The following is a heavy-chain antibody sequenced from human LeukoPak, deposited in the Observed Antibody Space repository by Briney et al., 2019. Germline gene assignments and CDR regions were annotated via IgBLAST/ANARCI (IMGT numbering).Heavy chain of an antibody. Sequence: PSETLSLTCTVSGGSISSYYWSWIRQPPGKGLEWIGNIYSRGSTNYNPSLKSRVTISVDTSKNQFSLKLTSVTAADTAVYYCARAPEDYNGPGSYSYRFDYWGQGTLVAVSS. J-gene: IGHJ4*02. CDR2: IYSRGST. CDR3: ARAPEDYNGPGSYSYRFDY. D-gene: IGHD3-10*01. V-gene: IGHV4-59*01. CDR1: GGSISSYY.